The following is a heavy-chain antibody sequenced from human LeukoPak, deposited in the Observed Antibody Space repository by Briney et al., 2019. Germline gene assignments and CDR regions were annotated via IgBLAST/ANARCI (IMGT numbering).Heavy chain of an antibody. Sequence: PGGSLRLSCAASGFTFGSYWMHWVRQAPGKGLVWVSRINTDGGDTIYADSVKGRFTISRDDAKNSLYLQMNSLRAEDTAVYYCAKASTELRVSMVAFDFWGQGTMVTVSS. CDR1: GFTFGSYW. CDR2: INTDGGDT. CDR3: AKASTELRVSMVAFDF. V-gene: IGHV3-74*01. J-gene: IGHJ3*01. D-gene: IGHD1-26*01.